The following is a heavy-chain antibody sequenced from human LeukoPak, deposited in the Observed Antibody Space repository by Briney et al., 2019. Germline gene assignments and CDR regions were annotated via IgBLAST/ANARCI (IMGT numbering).Heavy chain of an antibody. Sequence: PSETLSLTCTVSGASVTSSSYYWSWIRQPAGKGLEWIGRIFSSGSTDYNPSVRSRVTISRDTSNNHFSLKLSSVTAADTAVYYCATDGMVRGPDAWFDSWGQGTLVTVSS. CDR3: ATDGMVRGPDAWFDS. CDR1: GASVTSSSYY. CDR2: IFSSGST. J-gene: IGHJ5*01. D-gene: IGHD3-10*01. V-gene: IGHV4-61*02.